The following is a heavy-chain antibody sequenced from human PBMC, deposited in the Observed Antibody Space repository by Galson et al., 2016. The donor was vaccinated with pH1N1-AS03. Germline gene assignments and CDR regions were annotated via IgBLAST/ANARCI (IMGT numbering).Heavy chain of an antibody. Sequence: SLRLSCAASGFSFSGYSMHWVRQAPGKGLEWVAVISFDGATKDYADSVKGRFTISRDNSKTTLYLQMNGLRPNDTSVYYCAREATTMIGGWLDPWGQGTLVTVSS. V-gene: IGHV3-30-3*01. CDR1: GFSFSGYS. J-gene: IGHJ5*02. CDR2: ISFDGATK. CDR3: AREATTMIGGWLDP. D-gene: IGHD3-10*02.